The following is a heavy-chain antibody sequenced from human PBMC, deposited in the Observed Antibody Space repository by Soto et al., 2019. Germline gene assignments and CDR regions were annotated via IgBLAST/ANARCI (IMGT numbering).Heavy chain of an antibody. J-gene: IGHJ4*02. CDR3: VPLCRYCSTTTPS. CDR2: ICGNDDYT. D-gene: IGHD2-2*01. CDR1: GFYFTTYA. Sequence: PGGSLRLCCAASGFYFTTYAMVWVRQAPRKGLEWVSSICGNDDYTYYADSVKGRFTISRDNSKNTLYLQMNSLRAEDTAVYYCVPLCRYCSTTTPSWGQGTLVTVSS. V-gene: IGHV3-23*01.